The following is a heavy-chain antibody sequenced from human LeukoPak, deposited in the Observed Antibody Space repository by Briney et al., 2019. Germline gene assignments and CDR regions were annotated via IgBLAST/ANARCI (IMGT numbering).Heavy chain of an antibody. Sequence: QTGGSLRLSCAASGFTFDDYAMHWVRQAPGKGLEWVSGISWNSGSIGYADSVKGRFTISRDNAKNSLYLQMNSLRAEDTALYYCAKDMERFGSGSYFDFVDVWGKGTTVTVSS. CDR3: AKDMERFGSGSYFDFVDV. CDR2: ISWNSGSI. V-gene: IGHV3-9*01. D-gene: IGHD3-10*01. CDR1: GFTFDDYA. J-gene: IGHJ6*04.